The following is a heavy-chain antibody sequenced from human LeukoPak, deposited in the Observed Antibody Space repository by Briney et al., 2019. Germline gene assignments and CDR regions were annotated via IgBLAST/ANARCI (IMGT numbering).Heavy chain of an antibody. V-gene: IGHV3-11*04. Sequence: GGSLRLSCAASGFTFRDYDMTWIRQAPGKGLEWVSYISSSGRTIYYADSVKGRFTISRDNAKNSLYLQMNSLRAEDTAVYYCAELGITMIGGVWGKGTTVTISS. CDR2: ISSSGRTI. CDR1: GFTFRDYD. D-gene: IGHD3-10*02. J-gene: IGHJ6*04. CDR3: AELGITMIGGV.